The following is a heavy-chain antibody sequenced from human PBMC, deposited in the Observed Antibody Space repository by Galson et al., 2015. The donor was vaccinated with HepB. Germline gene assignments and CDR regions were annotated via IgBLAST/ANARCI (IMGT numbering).Heavy chain of an antibody. CDR3: ARDLYYDFWSGPRWDYYYGMDV. D-gene: IGHD3-3*01. Sequence: SVKVSCRASGYTFTSYYMHWVRQAPGQGLERMGIINPSGGSTSYAQKFQGRVTMTRDTSTSTVYMELSSLRSEDTAVYYCARDLYYDFWSGPRWDYYYGMDVWGQGTTVTVSS. V-gene: IGHV1-46*01. CDR2: INPSGGST. CDR1: GYTFTSYY. J-gene: IGHJ6*01.